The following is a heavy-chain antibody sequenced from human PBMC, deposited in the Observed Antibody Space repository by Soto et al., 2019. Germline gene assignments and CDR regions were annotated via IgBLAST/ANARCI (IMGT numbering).Heavy chain of an antibody. V-gene: IGHV3-11*01. J-gene: IGHJ6*03. D-gene: IGHD5-18*01. CDR1: GFTFSDYY. CDR2: ISSSGSTI. CDR3: ARVPLSYGSRPYYYYYMDV. Sequence: GGSLRLSCAASGFTFSDYYMSWIRQAPGKGLEWVSYISSSGSTIYYADSVKGRFTISRDNAKNSLYQQMNSLRAEDTAVYYCARVPLSYGSRPYYYYYMDVWGKGTTVTVSS.